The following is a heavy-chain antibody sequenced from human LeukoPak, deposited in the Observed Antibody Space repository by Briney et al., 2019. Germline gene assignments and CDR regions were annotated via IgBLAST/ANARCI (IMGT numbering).Heavy chain of an antibody. J-gene: IGHJ4*02. V-gene: IGHV4-31*03. D-gene: IGHD3-10*01. CDR1: GGSFSSGAYY. CDR3: ARTSSDRSGFYYSFDY. Sequence: PSETLSLTCTVSGGSFSSGAYYWHWIRQHPGTGLEWIGNIYFSGITDYNPSLESRVAISLDPSKDQFSLTLNSVTAADTAVYFCARTSSDRSGFYYSFDYWGQGTLVTVSS. CDR2: IYFSGIT.